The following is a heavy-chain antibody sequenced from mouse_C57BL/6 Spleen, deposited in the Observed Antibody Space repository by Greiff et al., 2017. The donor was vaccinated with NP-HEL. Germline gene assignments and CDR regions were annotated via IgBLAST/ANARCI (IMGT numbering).Heavy chain of an antibody. CDR1: GYAFSSSW. Sequence: QESGPELVKPGASVKISCKASGYAFSSSWMNWLKQRPGKGLEWIGRIYPGDGDTNYNGKFTGKATLTADKASSTAYMQLSSLTSEDSAVYFCASSSFGAMDYWGQGTSVTVSS. V-gene: IGHV1-82*01. CDR2: IYPGDGDT. D-gene: IGHD1-2*01. J-gene: IGHJ4*01. CDR3: ASSSFGAMDY.